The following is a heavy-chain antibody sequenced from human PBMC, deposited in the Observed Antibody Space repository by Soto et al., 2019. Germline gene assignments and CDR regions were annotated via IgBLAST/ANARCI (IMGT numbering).Heavy chain of an antibody. CDR2: ISYDGSNK. D-gene: IGHD3-3*01. J-gene: IGHJ6*02. CDR3: AKDVLRFLEWLAFYGMDV. V-gene: IGHV3-30*18. CDR1: GFTFSSYG. Sequence: QVQLVESGGGVVQPGRSLRLSCAASGFTFSSYGMLWVRQAPGKGLEWVAVISYDGSNKYYADSVKGRFTISRDNSXXTXXLQMNSLRAEDTAVYYCAKDVLRFLEWLAFYGMDVWGQGTTVTVSS.